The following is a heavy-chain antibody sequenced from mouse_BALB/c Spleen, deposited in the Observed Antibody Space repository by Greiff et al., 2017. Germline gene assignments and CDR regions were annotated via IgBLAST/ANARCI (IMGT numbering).Heavy chain of an antibody. CDR3: AHYGSSYWYFDV. V-gene: IGHV1-7*01. J-gene: IGHJ1*01. CDR1: GYTFTSYW. Sequence: QVQLQQSGAELAKPGASVKMSCKASGYTFTSYWMHWVKQRPGQGLEWIGYINPSTGYTEYNQKFKDKATLTADKSSSTAYMQLSSLTSEDSAVYYCAHYGSSYWYFDVWGAGTTVTVSS. D-gene: IGHD1-1*01. CDR2: INPSTGYT.